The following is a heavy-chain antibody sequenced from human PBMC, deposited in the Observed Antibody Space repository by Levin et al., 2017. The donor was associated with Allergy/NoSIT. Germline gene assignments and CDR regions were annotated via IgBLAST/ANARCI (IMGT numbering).Heavy chain of an antibody. D-gene: IGHD2-2*01. V-gene: IGHV2-26*01. Sequence: SGPTLVKPTETLTLTCTVSGFSLSNARMGVSWIRQPPGKALEWLAHIFSNDEKSYSTSLKSRLTISKDTSKSQVVLTMTNMDPVDTATYYCARISVVPAAIDYWGQGTLVTVSS. CDR2: IFSNDEK. CDR3: ARISVVPAAIDY. J-gene: IGHJ4*02. CDR1: GFSLSNARMG.